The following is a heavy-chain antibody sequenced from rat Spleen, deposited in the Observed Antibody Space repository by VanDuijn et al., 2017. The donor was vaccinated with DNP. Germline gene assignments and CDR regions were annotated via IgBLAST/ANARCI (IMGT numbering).Heavy chain of an antibody. CDR1: GFTFSDYN. J-gene: IGHJ2*01. Sequence: EVQLVESGGGLVQPGRSLKLSCAASGFTFSDYNLAWVRQAPKKGLEWVATIFYDGSRTHYRDSVKGRFTISRDTAKSTLYLQMDSLRSEDTATYYCTTDFERGYWGQGVMVTVSS. V-gene: IGHV5S10*01. D-gene: IGHD1-11*01. CDR2: IFYDGSRT. CDR3: TTDFERGY.